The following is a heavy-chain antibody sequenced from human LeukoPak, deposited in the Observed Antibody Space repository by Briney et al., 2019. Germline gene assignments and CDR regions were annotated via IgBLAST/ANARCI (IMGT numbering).Heavy chain of an antibody. D-gene: IGHD3-3*01. CDR3: ARGRFFAGGAFYFDH. CDR1: GGSVSSGSFY. J-gene: IGHJ4*02. CDR2: VYFSGST. V-gene: IGHV4-61*01. Sequence: SETLSLTCTVSGGSVSSGSFYWSWIRQPPGKGLEWIGCVYFSGSTNYNPSLKSRVTMSVDTSKSHSSLKLSSVTAADTAVYYCARGRFFAGGAFYFDHWGQGTLVTVSS.